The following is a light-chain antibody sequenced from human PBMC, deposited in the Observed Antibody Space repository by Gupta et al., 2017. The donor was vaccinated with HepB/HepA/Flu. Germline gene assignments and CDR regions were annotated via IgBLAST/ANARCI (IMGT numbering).Light chain of an antibody. J-gene: IGKJ4*01. CDR2: DAS. CDR1: QSVSRY. Sequence: VFPPSPVTLSLSPGERATLSCRASQSVSRYLAWYQQKPGQPPSLLVFDASNRATGVPARFSGSGSGTDFTLTISSLEPEEFAVYYCQQRINWPLTFGGGTRVEIK. CDR3: QQRINWPLT. V-gene: IGKV3-11*01.